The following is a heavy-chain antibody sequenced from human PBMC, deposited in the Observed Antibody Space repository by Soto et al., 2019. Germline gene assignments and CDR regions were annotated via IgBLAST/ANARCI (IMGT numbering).Heavy chain of an antibody. D-gene: IGHD3-22*01. CDR2: INRSGGST. CDR3: ARGGVWYDSSGYWFDP. J-gene: IGHJ5*02. CDR1: GYTFTSYY. Sequence: ASVKVSCKASGYTFTSYYMHWVRQAPGQGREWMGLINRSGGSTSYAQKFQGRFTMTRDTSTSTVYMELSSLRSEDTAVYYCARGGVWYDSSGYWFDPWGQGTLVTVSS. V-gene: IGHV1-46*01.